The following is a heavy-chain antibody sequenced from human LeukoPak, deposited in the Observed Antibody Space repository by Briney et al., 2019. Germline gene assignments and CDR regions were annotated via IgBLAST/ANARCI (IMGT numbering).Heavy chain of an antibody. Sequence: SETLSLTCTVSGGSITNGGYYWSWIRQPAGKGLEWIGRIYTTGNTNYNPSLKSRVTISLDTSKYQFSLKLSSVSAEDTALYYCARERLGGSYYRPVDYWGQGTLVTVSS. CDR2: IYTTGNT. D-gene: IGHD1-26*01. CDR3: ARERLGGSYYRPVDY. CDR1: GGSITNGGYY. V-gene: IGHV4-61*02. J-gene: IGHJ4*02.